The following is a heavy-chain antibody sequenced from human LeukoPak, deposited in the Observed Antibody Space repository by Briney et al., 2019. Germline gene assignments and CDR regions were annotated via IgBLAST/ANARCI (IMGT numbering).Heavy chain of an antibody. Sequence: GGSLRLSCAASGFAFSNFAMSWVRQAPGKGLEWVSAISGDGGSAFYAVSVKGRFTISGDNSKNSLYLQMSSLRAEDTAVYYCAKNPHLGYYYSMDVWGKGTTVTVSS. J-gene: IGHJ6*03. D-gene: IGHD7-27*01. V-gene: IGHV3-23*01. CDR3: AKNPHLGYYYSMDV. CDR2: ISGDGGSA. CDR1: GFAFSNFA.